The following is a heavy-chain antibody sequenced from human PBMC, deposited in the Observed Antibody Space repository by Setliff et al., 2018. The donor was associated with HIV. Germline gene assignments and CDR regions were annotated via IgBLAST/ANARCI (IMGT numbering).Heavy chain of an antibody. CDR2: IYSDGST. V-gene: IGHV3-66*02. Sequence: GASLKISCEASGFTVSSSYMAWVRQAPGKGLEWVSTIYSDGSTYHRDSVKGRFTLSRDNSKNTVYLQVGSLRPDDTAMYYCARSRPYNSALDYWGQGTLVTVSS. J-gene: IGHJ4*02. D-gene: IGHD6-25*01. CDR1: GFTVSSSY. CDR3: ARSRPYNSALDY.